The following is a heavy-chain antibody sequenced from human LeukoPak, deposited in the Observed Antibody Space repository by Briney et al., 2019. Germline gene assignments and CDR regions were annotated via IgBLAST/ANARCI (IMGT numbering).Heavy chain of an antibody. CDR3: ARDPCSGGSCVDY. J-gene: IGHJ4*02. Sequence: PGRSLRLSCAASGFSFSSYAMHWVRQTPGKGLEWVAVISNDGNNKYYADSVKGRFTISRDNSKNTLYLQMNSLRAEDTAVYYCARDPCSGGSCVDYWGQGTLVTVSS. V-gene: IGHV3-30-3*01. CDR1: GFSFSSYA. D-gene: IGHD2-15*01. CDR2: ISNDGNNK.